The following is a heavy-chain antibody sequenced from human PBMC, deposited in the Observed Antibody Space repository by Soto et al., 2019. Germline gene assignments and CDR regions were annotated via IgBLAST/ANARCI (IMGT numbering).Heavy chain of an antibody. CDR1: GFNFRGFT. CDR3: AREPWGYSGSAKHLDD. V-gene: IGHV3-30-3*01. CDR2: ISYAGDYK. D-gene: IGHD6-25*01. J-gene: IGHJ4*02. Sequence: QVHLVESGGGVVQPGGSLRLSCAASGFNFRGFTMHWVRQAPDKGLEWLSVISYAGDYKNYADSVRGRISISRDNSKNTLFLQMNSLSPDDTAGYFCAREPWGYSGSAKHLDDWGQGSLVIVSS.